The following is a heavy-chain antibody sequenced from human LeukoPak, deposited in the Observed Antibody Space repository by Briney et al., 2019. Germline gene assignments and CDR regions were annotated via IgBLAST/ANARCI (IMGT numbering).Heavy chain of an antibody. V-gene: IGHV1-69*05. J-gene: IGHJ4*02. CDR3: ARDTGAYCGGDCYQGYFDY. CDR2: IIPIFGTA. CDR1: GGTFSSYA. D-gene: IGHD2-21*02. Sequence: LVKVSCMASGGTFSSYAISWVRQAPGQGLEWMGGIIPIFGTANYAQKFQGRVTITTDESTSTAYMELSSLRSEDTAVYYCARDTGAYCGGDCYQGYFDYWGQGTLVTVSS.